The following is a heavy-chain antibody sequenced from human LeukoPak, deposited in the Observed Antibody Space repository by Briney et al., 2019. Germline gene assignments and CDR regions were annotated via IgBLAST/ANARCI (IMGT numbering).Heavy chain of an antibody. V-gene: IGHV5-51*01. Sequence: GESLKISCKGSGYRFNAYWIAWVRQMPGKGLEWMGIIYPDDSDTRYSPSFQGQVTISADKSVRTAYLQRSSLKASDTAMYYCARPNITSYYDSRGYDAFDVWGQGTMVTASS. CDR3: ARPNITSYYDSRGYDAFDV. CDR1: GYRFNAYW. CDR2: IYPDDSDT. J-gene: IGHJ3*01. D-gene: IGHD3-22*01.